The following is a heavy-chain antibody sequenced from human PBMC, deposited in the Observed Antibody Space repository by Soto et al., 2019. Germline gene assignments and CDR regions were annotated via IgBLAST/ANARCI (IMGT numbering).Heavy chain of an antibody. Sequence: QVQLVESGGGVVQPGRSLRLSCAASGFTFSAYGMHWVRQAPGKGLEWVALIAYGGDNKDYADSVKGRFTISRDNSRNTVSLQMNSLRAEDTALYYCAKDTLYYGSGPSPGDWGQGTLVTVSS. V-gene: IGHV3-30*18. J-gene: IGHJ4*02. CDR3: AKDTLYYGSGPSPGD. CDR2: IAYGGDNK. D-gene: IGHD3-10*01. CDR1: GFTFSAYG.